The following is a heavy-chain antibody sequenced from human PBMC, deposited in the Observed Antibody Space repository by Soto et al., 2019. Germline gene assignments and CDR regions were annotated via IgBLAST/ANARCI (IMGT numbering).Heavy chain of an antibody. CDR2: MNPNSDNT. D-gene: IGHD6-6*01. Sequence: QVQLVQSGAEVRKPGASVKVSCKASGYTFTSYDINWLRQTTGEGLVWMGWMNPNSDNTIWAPKSQARVTMTRNTSTNTAYMELRSLTSDDTAVYYCPRVKYILNAAAALDSWGQGTLVTVSS. CDR1: GYTFTSYD. CDR3: PRVKYILNAAAALDS. J-gene: IGHJ4*02. V-gene: IGHV1-8*01.